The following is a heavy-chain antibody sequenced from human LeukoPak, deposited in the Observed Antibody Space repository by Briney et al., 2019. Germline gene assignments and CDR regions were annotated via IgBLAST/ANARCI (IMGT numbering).Heavy chain of an antibody. CDR2: IDPSDSYT. V-gene: IGHV5-10-1*01. CDR3: VRLGELSALL. D-gene: IGHD3-16*02. CDR1: GSIFTSYW. Sequence: GASLQISCKGSGSIFTSYWISWVRQLPGKGLEWMGRIDPSDSYTNYSPSFQGHVTISADKSISTAYLQWSSLKASDTAMYYCVRLGELSALLWGQGTMVTVSS. J-gene: IGHJ3*01.